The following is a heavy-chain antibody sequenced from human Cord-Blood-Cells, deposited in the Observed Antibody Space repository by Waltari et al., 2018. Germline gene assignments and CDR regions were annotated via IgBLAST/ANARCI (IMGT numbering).Heavy chain of an antibody. CDR2: IKHSGST. CDR1: GGSFSGYY. V-gene: IGHV4-34*01. J-gene: IGHJ4*02. Sequence: QVQLQQWGAGLLKPSETLSLTCAVYGGSFSGYYWSWIRQPPGKGLEWIGEIKHSGSTNYSPSLKSRVTRSVDTSKNQFSLKLSSVTAADTAVYYCARHVPDYYDSSGYYLDYWGQGTLVTVSS. CDR3: ARHVPDYYDSSGYYLDY. D-gene: IGHD3-22*01.